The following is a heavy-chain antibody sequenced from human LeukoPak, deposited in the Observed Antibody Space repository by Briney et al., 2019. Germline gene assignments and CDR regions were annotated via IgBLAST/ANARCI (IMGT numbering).Heavy chain of an antibody. V-gene: IGHV4-30-4*01. Sequence: SETLSLTCTVSGGSISSGDYHWSWIRQPPGKGLEWIAYMYYSGSTYYNPSLKSRVTMSADTSKDQLSLKLSSVTAADTAVYYCARPYYYDSRIDPWGQGILVTVSS. J-gene: IGHJ5*02. CDR1: GGSISSGDYH. CDR2: MYYSGST. CDR3: ARPYYYDSRIDP. D-gene: IGHD3-22*01.